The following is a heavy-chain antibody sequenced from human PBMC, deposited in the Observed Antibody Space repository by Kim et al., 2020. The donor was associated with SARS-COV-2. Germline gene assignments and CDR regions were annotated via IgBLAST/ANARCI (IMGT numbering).Heavy chain of an antibody. J-gene: IGHJ5*02. CDR3: AKDPGCSTHP. CDR2: LSGRTGNS. V-gene: IGHV3-23*01. CDR1: GASGFTFTSYD. D-gene: IGHD6-13*01. Sequence: GGSLRLSCAASGASGFTFTSYDMTWVRQAPGKGPGWVSGLSGRTGNSYYADAVTGRLTISRDISRTTVYLQMNSLGTDDTATYYCAKDPGCSTHPWGQGTLVTVSS.